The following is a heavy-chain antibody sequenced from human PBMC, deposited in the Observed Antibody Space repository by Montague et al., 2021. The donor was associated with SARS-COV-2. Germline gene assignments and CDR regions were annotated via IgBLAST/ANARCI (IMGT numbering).Heavy chain of an antibody. D-gene: IGHD1-14*01. J-gene: IGHJ6*02. CDR2: ISSCSSYI. CDR3: ASLTTDTLYYYYGMDV. CDR1: GFTFSSYS. V-gene: IGHV3-21*01. Sequence: SLRLSCAASGFTFSSYSMSWVRQAPGKGLEWVSSISSCSSYIYYADSVKGRFTISRDNAKNSLYLQMNSLRAEDTAVYYCASLTTDTLYYYYGMDVWGQGTTVTVSS.